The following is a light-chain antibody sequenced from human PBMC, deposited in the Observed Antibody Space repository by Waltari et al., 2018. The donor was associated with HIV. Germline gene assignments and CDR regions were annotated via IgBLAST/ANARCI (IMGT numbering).Light chain of an antibody. V-gene: IGLV4-69*01. J-gene: IGLJ2*01. CDR2: VNSDGRH. CDR3: QTWGTGIHVV. CDR1: SGHSNYA. Sequence: QLVLTQSPSASASLGASVKLTCTLNSGHSNYAIAWHQQQPEKGPRYLMKVNSDGRHTKGDGIPDRFRGSSSGAERYLTISSLQSEDEADYYCQTWGTGIHVVFGGGTKLTVL.